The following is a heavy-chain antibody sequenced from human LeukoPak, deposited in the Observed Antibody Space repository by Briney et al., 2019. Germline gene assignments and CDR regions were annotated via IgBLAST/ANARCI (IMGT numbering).Heavy chain of an antibody. J-gene: IGHJ5*02. D-gene: IGHD3-10*01. CDR1: GFTFSTYW. CDR3: ARQAIRGVNSWFDP. CDR2: MSFDGTTK. V-gene: IGHV3-30*03. Sequence: GGSLRLSCAASGFTFSTYWMSWVRQAPGKGLEWVAVMSFDGTTKLYAHSLKGRFTTSRDNSKNTVYLQMRSLRPEDTAVYFCARQAIRGVNSWFDPWGQGTLVTVSS.